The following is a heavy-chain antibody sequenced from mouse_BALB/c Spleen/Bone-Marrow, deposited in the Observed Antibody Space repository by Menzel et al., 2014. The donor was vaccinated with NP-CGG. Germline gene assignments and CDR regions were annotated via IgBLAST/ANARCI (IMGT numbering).Heavy chain of an antibody. CDR2: IDPSDSYT. D-gene: IGHD2-3*01. J-gene: IGHJ4*01. CDR1: GYTFTSYW. CDR3: ARWLLRYYAMDD. V-gene: IGHV1-69*02. Sequence: QVQLQQSGAELVKPGASVKLSCKASGYTFTSYWMHWVKQRPGQGLEWIGEIDPSDSYTNYNQKFKGKATLTVGKSSSTAYMQLSSLTSEDSAVYFCARWLLRYYAMDDWGQGTSVTVSS.